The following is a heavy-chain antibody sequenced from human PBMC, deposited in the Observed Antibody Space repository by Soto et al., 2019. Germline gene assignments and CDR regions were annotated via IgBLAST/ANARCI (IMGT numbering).Heavy chain of an antibody. CDR1: GGSMSGYY. D-gene: IGHD6-6*01. J-gene: IGHJ4*02. Sequence: SETLSLTCRVSGGSMSGYYWSGIRQAPGKGLEWIGYVYYTGSTNYNPSLQSRVTISVDTSNKQFSLSLRLVTAADTAVYFCARSIAVPSSHIDHWGQGIRVTVSS. V-gene: IGHV4-59*01. CDR3: ARSIAVPSSHIDH. CDR2: VYYTGST.